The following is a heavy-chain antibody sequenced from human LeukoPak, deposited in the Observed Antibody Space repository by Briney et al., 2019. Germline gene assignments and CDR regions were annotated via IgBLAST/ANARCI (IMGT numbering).Heavy chain of an antibody. D-gene: IGHD7-27*01. Sequence: ASVKLSCKASGYTFTSYDIHWVRQATGQGLEWMGWMNPNSGNTGYAQKFQGRVTMTRNTSISTAYMELSSLRSEDTAVYYCARGLGLGNWEAAWFDPWGQGTLVTVSS. J-gene: IGHJ5*02. CDR2: MNPNSGNT. V-gene: IGHV1-8*01. CDR3: ARGLGLGNWEAAWFDP. CDR1: GYTFTSYD.